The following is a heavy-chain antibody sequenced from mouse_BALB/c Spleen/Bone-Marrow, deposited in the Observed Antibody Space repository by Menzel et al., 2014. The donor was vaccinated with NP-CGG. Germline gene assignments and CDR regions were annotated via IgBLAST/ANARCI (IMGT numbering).Heavy chain of an antibody. CDR1: GFTFSSYA. D-gene: IGHD2-4*01. CDR3: ARHGITRLLDY. J-gene: IGHJ2*01. V-gene: IGHV5-9-3*01. CDR2: ISSGGSYT. Sequence: EVQLQQSGGGLVKPGGSLKLSCAASGFTFSSYAMSWVRQTPEKRLEWVATISSGGSYTYYPDSVKGRFTISRDNAKNTLYLQMSSLRSGDTAMYYCARHGITRLLDYWGQGTTLTVSS.